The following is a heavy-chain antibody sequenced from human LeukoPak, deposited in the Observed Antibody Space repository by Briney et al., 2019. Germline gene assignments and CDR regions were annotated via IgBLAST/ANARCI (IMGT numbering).Heavy chain of an antibody. CDR1: GGSISSSSYY. CDR3: AREGVVAPAATLYYYFDY. CDR2: IYYRGST. Sequence: SETLSLTCTVSGGSISSSSYYWGWIRQPPGKGLEWIGSIYYRGSTYYNPSLTSRVTISVDTSKNQFPLKLSSVTAADTAVYYCAREGVVAPAATLYYYFDYWGQGTLVTVSS. V-gene: IGHV4-39*06. J-gene: IGHJ4*02. D-gene: IGHD2-2*01.